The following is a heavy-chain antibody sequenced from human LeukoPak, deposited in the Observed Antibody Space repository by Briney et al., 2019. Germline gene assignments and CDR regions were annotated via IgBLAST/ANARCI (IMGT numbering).Heavy chain of an antibody. CDR1: GFTFSSYG. V-gene: IGHV3-33*01. J-gene: IGHJ5*02. D-gene: IGHD1-1*01. Sequence: GGSLRLSCAASGFTFSSYGMHWVRQAPGKGLEWVAVIWYDGSNKYYADSVKGRFTISRDNSKNTLYLQMNSLRAEDTAVYYCARAPRRLTTSILPTWFDPWGQGTLVTVSS. CDR3: ARAPRRLTTSILPTWFDP. CDR2: IWYDGSNK.